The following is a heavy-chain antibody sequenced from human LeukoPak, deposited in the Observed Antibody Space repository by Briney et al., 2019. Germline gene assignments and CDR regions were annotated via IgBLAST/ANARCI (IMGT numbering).Heavy chain of an antibody. D-gene: IGHD2-2*01. Sequence: SETLSLTCAVYGGSFSGYYWSWIRQPPGKGLEWIGEINHSGSTNYNPSLKSRVTISVDTSKNQFSLKLSSVTAADTAVYYCAREPCSSTSCPVDYWGQETLVTVSS. V-gene: IGHV4-34*01. CDR1: GGSFSGYY. CDR2: INHSGST. CDR3: AREPCSSTSCPVDY. J-gene: IGHJ4*02.